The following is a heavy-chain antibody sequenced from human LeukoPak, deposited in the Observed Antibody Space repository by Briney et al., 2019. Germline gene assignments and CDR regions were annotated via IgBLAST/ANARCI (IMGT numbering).Heavy chain of an antibody. V-gene: IGHV1-2*02. CDR1: GYTFTGYY. Sequence: ASVKVSCKASGYTFTGYYMHWVRQAPGQGLEWMGWINPNSGGTNNAQKFQGRVTMTGDTSISTAYMELSRLRSDDTAVYYCARDLDGLDGSRNYYYMDVWGKGTTVTVSS. CDR3: ARDLDGLDGSRNYYYMDV. J-gene: IGHJ6*03. D-gene: IGHD3-10*01. CDR2: INPNSGGT.